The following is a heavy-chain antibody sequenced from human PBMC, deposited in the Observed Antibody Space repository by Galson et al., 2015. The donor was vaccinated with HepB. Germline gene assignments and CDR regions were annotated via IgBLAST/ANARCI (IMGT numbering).Heavy chain of an antibody. Sequence: TRYSPSFQGQVTIAADKSISNAYLQWSSLKASDTAMYYCARHTLTGTGRVDYWGQGTLVTVSS. J-gene: IGHJ4*02. V-gene: IGHV5-51*01. D-gene: IGHD1-7*01. CDR3: ARHTLTGTGRVDY. CDR2: T.